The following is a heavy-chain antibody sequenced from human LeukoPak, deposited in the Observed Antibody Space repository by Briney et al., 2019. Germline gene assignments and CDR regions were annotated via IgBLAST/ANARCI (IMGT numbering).Heavy chain of an antibody. V-gene: IGHV3-23*01. Sequence: GGSLRLSCAASGFTFSSYAMSWLRQAPGKGLEWVSAISGSGGTTYYADSVKGRFTISRDNSKNTLYLQVNSLRAEDTAVYYCAKYNYDFWSGYPHYFDYWGQGTLVTVSS. CDR1: GFTFSSYA. J-gene: IGHJ4*02. CDR2: ISGSGGTT. CDR3: AKYNYDFWSGYPHYFDY. D-gene: IGHD3-3*01.